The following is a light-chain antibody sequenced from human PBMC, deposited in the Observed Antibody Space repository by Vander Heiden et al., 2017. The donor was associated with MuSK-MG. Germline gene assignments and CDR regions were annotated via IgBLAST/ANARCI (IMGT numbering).Light chain of an antibody. CDR3: QQDYSYPIT. CDR2: AAS. V-gene: IGKV1-8*01. J-gene: IGKJ4*01. CDR1: QGISSY. Sequence: AIRMTQSPSSLSASTGDRVTITCRASQGISSYLAWYQQKPGKAPKLLIYAASTLKSGVPSRFSGSGSGTDFTLTISCLQSEDFATYYCQQDYSYPITFGGGTKVEIK.